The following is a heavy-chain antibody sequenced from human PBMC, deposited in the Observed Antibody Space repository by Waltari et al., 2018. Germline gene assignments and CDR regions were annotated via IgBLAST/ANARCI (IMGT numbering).Heavy chain of an antibody. Sequence: QMQLQESGPGLVKPSGTLSVTRPVSGDSMSSTDWWSWVRQSPEKGLEWIGQIQRSGRTHYNPSLESRVTISIDTSNNQFSLKVTSTTAADTAVYYCARDRGRGIYLDSWGRGTLVTVSP. J-gene: IGHJ4*02. CDR3: ARDRGRGIYLDS. D-gene: IGHD2-15*01. CDR1: GDSMSSTDW. CDR2: IQRSGRT. V-gene: IGHV4-4*02.